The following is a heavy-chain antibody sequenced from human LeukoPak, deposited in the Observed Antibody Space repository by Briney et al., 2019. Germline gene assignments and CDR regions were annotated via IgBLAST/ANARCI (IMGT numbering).Heavy chain of an antibody. D-gene: IGHD2-15*01. CDR3: ARYCSGGSENSWYWFDS. Sequence: PSETLSLTCAVYGGSFSGYYWSWIRQPPGKGLEWIGEINHSGSTNYNPSLQSRVTISVDTSKNQFSLKLSSVTAADTAVYYCARYCSGGSENSWYWFDSWGQGTLVTVSS. CDR2: INHSGST. J-gene: IGHJ5*01. CDR1: GGSFSGYY. V-gene: IGHV4-34*01.